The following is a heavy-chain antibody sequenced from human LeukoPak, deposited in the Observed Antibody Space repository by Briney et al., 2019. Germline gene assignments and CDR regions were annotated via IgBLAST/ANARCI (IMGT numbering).Heavy chain of an antibody. CDR1: GFTFSSYW. CDR2: INTDGTVT. V-gene: IGHV3-74*01. D-gene: IGHD6-19*01. Sequence: GGSLRLSCAASGFTFSSYWMIWVRQAPGKGLESVSRINTDGTVTTYADSVKGRFTVSRDNADNTLFLQMNSVRDEDTAVYYCATKQWLAPPPDSWGQGTPVTVSS. CDR3: ATKQWLAPPPDS. J-gene: IGHJ4*02.